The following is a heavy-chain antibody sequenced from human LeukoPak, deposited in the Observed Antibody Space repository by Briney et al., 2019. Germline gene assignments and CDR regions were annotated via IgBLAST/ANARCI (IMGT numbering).Heavy chain of an antibody. CDR2: IYTSGST. D-gene: IGHD4-11*01. V-gene: IGHV4-61*02. CDR3: ARGVTRDFDI. J-gene: IGHJ3*02. Sequence: TLSLTCTVSGGSISSGSYYWSWIRQPAGKGLEWIGRIYTSGSTNYNPSLKSRVTISVDPSKNQFSLKLSSVTAADTAVYYCARGVTRDFDIWGQGTMVIVSS. CDR1: GGSISSGSYY.